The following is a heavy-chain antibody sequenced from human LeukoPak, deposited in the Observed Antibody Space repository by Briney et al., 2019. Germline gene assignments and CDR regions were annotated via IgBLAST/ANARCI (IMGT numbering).Heavy chain of an antibody. J-gene: IGHJ3*02. D-gene: IGHD6-19*01. V-gene: IGHV1-18*01. CDR3: ATASVAGTSDAFDI. Sequence: GASVKVSCKASGYTFTSYGISWVRQAPGQGLEWMGWISAYNGNTNYAQKLQGRVTMTEDTSTDTAYMELSSLRSEDTAVYYCATASVAGTSDAFDIWGQGTMVTVSS. CDR1: GYTFTSYG. CDR2: ISAYNGNT.